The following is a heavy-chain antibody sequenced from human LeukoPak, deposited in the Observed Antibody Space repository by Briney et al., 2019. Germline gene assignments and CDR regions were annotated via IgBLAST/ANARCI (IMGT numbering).Heavy chain of an antibody. J-gene: IGHJ4*02. CDR3: ARYCGGGSCFDY. Sequence: GGSLRLSCAASGFTFSSYAMHWVRQAPGKGLEWVAVISYDGSNKYYADSVKGRFTISRDNSKNTLYLQMNSLRAEDTAVNYCARYCGGGSCFDYWGQGTLVTVSS. CDR1: GFTFSSYA. CDR2: ISYDGSNK. V-gene: IGHV3-30-3*01. D-gene: IGHD2-15*01.